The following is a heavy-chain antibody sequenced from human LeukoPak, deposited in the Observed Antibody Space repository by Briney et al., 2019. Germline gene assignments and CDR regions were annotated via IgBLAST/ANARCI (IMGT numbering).Heavy chain of an antibody. D-gene: IGHD2-2*01. J-gene: IGHJ4*02. CDR1: GFTFSSYA. V-gene: IGHV3-23*01. CDR2: IHSGRANT. CDR3: ATHTIPKSYYFDY. Sequence: GGSLRLSCVASGFTFSSYAMSWVRQAPGKGLEWVSTIHSGRANTYYADSVKGRFTISRDDSKNTLYLQMNSLRAEDTAVYYCATHTIPKSYYFDYWGRGTLVTVSS.